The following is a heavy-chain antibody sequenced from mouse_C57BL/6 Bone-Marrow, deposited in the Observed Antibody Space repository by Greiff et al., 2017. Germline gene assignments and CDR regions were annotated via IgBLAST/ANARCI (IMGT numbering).Heavy chain of an antibody. D-gene: IGHD1-1*01. CDR3: ARERDYYGSSYADY. Sequence: QVQLQQPGAELVKPGASVKLSCKASGYTFTSYWMHWVKQRPGQGLEWIGMIHPNSGSTNYNEKFKSKATLTVDTSSSTAYMQLRSLTSEDSAVYYCARERDYYGSSYADYWGQGTTLTVSS. CDR1: GYTFTSYW. J-gene: IGHJ2*01. CDR2: IHPNSGST. V-gene: IGHV1-64*01.